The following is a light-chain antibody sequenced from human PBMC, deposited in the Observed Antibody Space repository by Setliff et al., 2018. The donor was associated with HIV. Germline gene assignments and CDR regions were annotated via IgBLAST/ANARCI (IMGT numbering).Light chain of an antibody. J-gene: IGLJ1*01. CDR3: SAYAGSNNYGV. CDR1: SIDIGNYNY. V-gene: IGLV2-8*01. Sequence: QSALTQPPSASGSPGQSVTISCTGASIDIGNYNYVSWYQHHPGKAPKLIIYQVTKRPSGFPDRFSGSKSANTASLTVSGLQAEDEADYYCSAYAGSNNYGVFGTGTK. CDR2: QVT.